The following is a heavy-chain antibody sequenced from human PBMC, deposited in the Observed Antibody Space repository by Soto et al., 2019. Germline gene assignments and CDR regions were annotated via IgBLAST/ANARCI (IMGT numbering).Heavy chain of an antibody. CDR2: VFHSGTT. Sequence: SETLSLTCAVSGYSINSGYYWGWIRQAPGKGLEWIGSVFHSGTTYSNPPLKTRLTISVDKSKNEISLDLNAVNAPDTAVYYCGGDFGDLQHFWSGPDQCGQGLPVTVS. J-gene: IGHJ5*02. D-gene: IGHD3-3*02. CDR3: GGDFGDLQHFWSGPDQ. V-gene: IGHV4-38-2*02. CDR1: GYSINSGYY.